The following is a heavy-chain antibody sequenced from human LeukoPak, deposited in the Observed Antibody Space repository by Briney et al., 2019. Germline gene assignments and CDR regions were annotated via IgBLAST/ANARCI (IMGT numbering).Heavy chain of an antibody. D-gene: IGHD3-3*01. CDR2: ISGSGGST. V-gene: IGHV3-23*01. Sequence: GGSLRLSCAASGFTVRSNYMTWVSQAPGKGLEWVSAISGSGGSTYYADSVKGRFTISRDNSKNTLYLQMNSLRAEDTAVYYCAKIKGAVRVTYYDFWSGSPDNWFDPWGQGTLVTVSS. CDR3: AKIKGAVRVTYYDFWSGSPDNWFDP. CDR1: GFTVRSNY. J-gene: IGHJ5*02.